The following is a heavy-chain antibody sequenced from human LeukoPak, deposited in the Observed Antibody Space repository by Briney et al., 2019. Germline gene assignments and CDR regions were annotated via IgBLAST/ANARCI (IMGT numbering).Heavy chain of an antibody. V-gene: IGHV4-4*07. CDR1: GGSISSYY. D-gene: IGHD2-15*01. CDR3: ARERFVVVVAATYDAFDI. Sequence: SETLSLTCTVSGGSISSYYWSWIRQPAGKGLEWIWRIYTSGSTNYNPSLKSRVTMSVDTSKNQFSLKLSSVTAADTAVYYCARERFVVVVAATYDAFDIWGQGTMVTVSS. J-gene: IGHJ3*02. CDR2: IYTSGST.